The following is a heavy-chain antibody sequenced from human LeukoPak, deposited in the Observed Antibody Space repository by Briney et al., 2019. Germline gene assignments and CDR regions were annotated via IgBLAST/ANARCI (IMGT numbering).Heavy chain of an antibody. D-gene: IGHD1-26*01. CDR1: GFTFSSYA. CDR2: INPSGGST. Sequence: GGSLRLSCAASGFTFSSYAMHWVRQAPGQGLEWMGIINPSGGSTSYAQKFQGRVTMTRDTSTSTVYMELSSLRSEDTAVYYCARLGATTRTFDYWGQGTLVTVSS. J-gene: IGHJ4*02. V-gene: IGHV1-46*03. CDR3: ARLGATTRTFDY.